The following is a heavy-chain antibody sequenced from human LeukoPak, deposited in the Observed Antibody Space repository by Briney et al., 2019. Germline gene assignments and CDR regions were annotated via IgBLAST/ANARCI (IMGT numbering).Heavy chain of an antibody. Sequence: ASVKVSCKASGYTFTSYGISWVRRAPGQGLEWMGWISAYNGNTNYAQKLQGRVTMTTDTSTSTAYMELSSLRSDDTAVYYCARGKGGYGSGNYYYYGMDVWGQGTTVTVSS. CDR1: GYTFTSYG. J-gene: IGHJ6*02. V-gene: IGHV1-18*01. CDR2: ISAYNGNT. D-gene: IGHD3-10*01. CDR3: ARGKGGYGSGNYYYYGMDV.